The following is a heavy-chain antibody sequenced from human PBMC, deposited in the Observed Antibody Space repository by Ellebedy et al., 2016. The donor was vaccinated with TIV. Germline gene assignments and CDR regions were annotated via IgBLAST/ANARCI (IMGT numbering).Heavy chain of an antibody. CDR3: ARDGLDYYGSGEYNWFDP. D-gene: IGHD3-10*01. CDR2: IIPILGIA. J-gene: IGHJ5*02. CDR1: GYTFTSYY. Sequence: SVKVSCXASGYTFTSYYMHWVRQAPGQGLEWMGRIIPILGIANYAQKFQGRVTITADKSTSTAYMELSSLRSEDTAVYYCARDGLDYYGSGEYNWFDPWGQGTLVTVSS. V-gene: IGHV1-69*04.